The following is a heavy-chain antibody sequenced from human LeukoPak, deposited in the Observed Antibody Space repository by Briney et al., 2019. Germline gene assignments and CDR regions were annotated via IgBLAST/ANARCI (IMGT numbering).Heavy chain of an antibody. J-gene: IGHJ4*02. D-gene: IGHD6-19*01. V-gene: IGHV4-31*03. CDR3: ARAVVLRFSPGPAGTEPTFDY. Sequence: PSETLSLTCTVSGVSISSGGYYWSWIRQHPGKGLEWIGYIYYSGSTYYNPSLKSRVTISVDTSKNQFSLKLSSVTAADTAVYYCARAVVLRFSPGPAGTEPTFDYWGQGTLVTVSS. CDR1: GVSISSGGYY. CDR2: IYYSGST.